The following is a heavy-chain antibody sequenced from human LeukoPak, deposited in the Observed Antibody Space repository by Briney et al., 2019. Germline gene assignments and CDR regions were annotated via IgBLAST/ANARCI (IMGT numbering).Heavy chain of an antibody. CDR2: IYTSGST. V-gene: IGHV4-4*07. Sequence: PSETLSLTCTVSGGSISSYYWSWLPQPAGKGLEWIGRIYTSGSTNYNPSLKSRVTMSVDTSKNQSSLKLSSVTAADTAVYYCARVAAAASGYSYYYYYMDVWGKGTTVTVSS. CDR3: ARVAAAASGYSYYYYYMDV. CDR1: GGSISSYY. J-gene: IGHJ6*03. D-gene: IGHD6-13*01.